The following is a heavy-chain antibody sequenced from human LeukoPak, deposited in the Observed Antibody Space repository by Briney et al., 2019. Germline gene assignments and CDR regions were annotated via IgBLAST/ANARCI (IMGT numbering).Heavy chain of an antibody. J-gene: IGHJ4*02. CDR3: ARGRDYYDSSGYLSY. V-gene: IGHV4-59*01. CDR1: GGSISSYY. Sequence: PSETLSLTCTVSGGSISSYYWSWIRQPPGKGLEWIGYIYYSGSTNYNPSLKSRVTISVDTSKNQFSLKLSSVTAADTAVYYCARGRDYYDSSGYLSYWGQGTPVTVSS. D-gene: IGHD3-22*01. CDR2: IYYSGST.